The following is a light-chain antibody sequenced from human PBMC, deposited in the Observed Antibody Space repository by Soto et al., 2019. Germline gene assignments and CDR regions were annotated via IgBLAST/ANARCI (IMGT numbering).Light chain of an antibody. CDR2: GNS. J-gene: IGLJ2*01. CDR3: QSYDSSLSGVV. CDR1: SSNIGAGYD. Sequence: SVLTQPPSVSGAPGQRVTISCTGSSSNIGAGYDVHWYQQLPGTAPKLLIYGNSHRPSGVPDRFSGSKSGTSASLAITGLQAEDEADYYCQSYDSSLSGVVFGGGTKVTVL. V-gene: IGLV1-40*01.